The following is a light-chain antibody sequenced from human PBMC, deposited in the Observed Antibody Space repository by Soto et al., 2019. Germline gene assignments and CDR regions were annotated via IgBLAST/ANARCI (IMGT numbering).Light chain of an antibody. J-gene: IGLJ2*01. CDR2: SNN. V-gene: IGLV1-44*01. CDR1: SSNIGSYT. Sequence: QSVLTQPPSASGTPGQRVTISCSGSSSNIGSYTVNWYQQLPGTAPRLLLYSNNQRPSGVPDRFSGSKSGASASLAISGLQSEDEADYYCSAWDDSRLVVFGGGTKLTVL. CDR3: SAWDDSRLVV.